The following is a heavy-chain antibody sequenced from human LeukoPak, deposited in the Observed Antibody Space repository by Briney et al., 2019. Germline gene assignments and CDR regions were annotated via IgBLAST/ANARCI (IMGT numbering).Heavy chain of an antibody. CDR2: INHSGST. Sequence: SETLSLTCAVYGGSFSGYYWSWIRQPPGKGLEWIGEINHSGSTNYNPSLKSRVTITVDTSKNQFSVKLSSVTAADTAVYYCASMISSGYYYYWFDPWGQGTLVT. CDR3: ASMISSGYYYYWFDP. V-gene: IGHV4-34*01. D-gene: IGHD3-22*01. J-gene: IGHJ5*02. CDR1: GGSFSGYY.